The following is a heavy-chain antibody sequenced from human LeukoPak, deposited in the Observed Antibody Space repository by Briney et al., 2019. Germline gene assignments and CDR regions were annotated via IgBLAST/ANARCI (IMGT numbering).Heavy chain of an antibody. J-gene: IGHJ4*02. CDR2: IYYSGST. D-gene: IGHD3-10*01. CDR1: GGSISSHY. Sequence: SETLSLTCTVSGGSISSHYWSWIRQPPGKGLEWIGYIYYSGSTNYNPSLKSRVTISVDTSKNQFSLKLIPVTAAGPAVYYCATGEQAYXFDYWGQGNLVTVSS. CDR3: ATGEQAYXFDY. V-gene: IGHV4-59*11.